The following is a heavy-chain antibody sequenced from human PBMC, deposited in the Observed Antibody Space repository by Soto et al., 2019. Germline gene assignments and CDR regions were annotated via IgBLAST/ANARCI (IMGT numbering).Heavy chain of an antibody. CDR1: GGSISSGGSY. CDR2: IYYSGST. J-gene: IGHJ5*02. D-gene: IGHD2-15*01. V-gene: IGHV4-31*03. Sequence: QVQLQESGPGLVKPSQTLSLTCTVSGGSISSGGSYWSWIRQHQGKGLEWIGYIYYSGSTYYNPSLRMRVTISVDTSKNQFSLKLSSVTAADTAVYYCARDLMRYCSGGSCYGFGFDPWGQGTLVTVSS. CDR3: ARDLMRYCSGGSCYGFGFDP.